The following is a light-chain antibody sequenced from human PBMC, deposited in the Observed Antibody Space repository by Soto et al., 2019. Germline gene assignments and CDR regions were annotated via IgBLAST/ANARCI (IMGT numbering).Light chain of an antibody. CDR1: QTISSY. CDR2: AAS. V-gene: IGKV1-39*01. J-gene: IGKJ1*01. CDR3: QQSYSTLWT. Sequence: DIQMTQSPSSLSASVGDRVTITCRASQTISSYLNWYQQKPGKAPKLLIYAASSLQSGVPSRFSGSGSGTDFTLTISSLQPEDFAVYYCQQSYSTLWTFGQGTKVDIK.